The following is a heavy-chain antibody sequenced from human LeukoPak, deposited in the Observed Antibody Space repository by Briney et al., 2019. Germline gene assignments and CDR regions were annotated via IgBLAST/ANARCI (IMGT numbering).Heavy chain of an antibody. CDR1: GYTFTSYY. CDR2: INPSGGST. V-gene: IGHV1-46*01. D-gene: IGHD2-2*01. CDR3: AREPHWEYQLPTQDDAFDI. Sequence: ASVKVSCKASGYTFTSYYMHWVRQAPGQGLEWMGIINPSGGSTSYAQKFQGRVTMTRDTSTSTVYMELSSLRSEDTAVYYCAREPHWEYQLPTQDDAFDIWGQGTMVTVSS. J-gene: IGHJ3*02.